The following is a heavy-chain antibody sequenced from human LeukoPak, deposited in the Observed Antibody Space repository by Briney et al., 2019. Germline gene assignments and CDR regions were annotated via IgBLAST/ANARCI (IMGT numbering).Heavy chain of an antibody. CDR2: ISTSASTI. Sequence: GGSLRLSCAASGFTFSSYEMNWVRQAPGKGLKWVSYISTSASTIYYADSVKGRFTSSRDNAKNSLYLQMNSLRVEDTAVYYCARRGTSRSSYYFDYWGQGTLVTVSS. CDR3: ARRGTSRSSYYFDY. CDR1: GFTFSSYE. V-gene: IGHV3-48*03. J-gene: IGHJ4*02.